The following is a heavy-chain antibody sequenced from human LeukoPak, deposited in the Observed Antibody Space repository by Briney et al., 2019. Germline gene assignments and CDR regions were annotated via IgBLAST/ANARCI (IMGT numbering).Heavy chain of an antibody. D-gene: IGHD2-2*01. J-gene: IGHJ4*02. V-gene: IGHV3-7*03. Sequence: GGSLRLSCVASGFTFSSHWMTWVRQAPGKGLEWVGNINPEGSDKFYVDSVKGRFTVSRDNARNSVYLQLGSLRAEDTAVYYCARLKGSTSVFDYWGQGTLVTV. CDR3: ARLKGSTSVFDY. CDR1: GFTFSSHW. CDR2: INPEGSDK.